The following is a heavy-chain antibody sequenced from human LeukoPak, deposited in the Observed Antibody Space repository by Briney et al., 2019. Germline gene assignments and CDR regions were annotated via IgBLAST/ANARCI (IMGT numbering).Heavy chain of an antibody. J-gene: IGHJ4*02. Sequence: GGSLRLSCAASGFTVSSNYMSWVRQAPRKGLEWVSVIYSGGTTYYADSVKGRFTISRDNSNNTVFLQMNSLRAEDTAVYFCGGGTTWYPDYWGQGTLVTVSS. V-gene: IGHV3-53*01. CDR3: GGGTTWYPDY. CDR2: IYSGGTT. D-gene: IGHD6-13*01. CDR1: GFTVSSNY.